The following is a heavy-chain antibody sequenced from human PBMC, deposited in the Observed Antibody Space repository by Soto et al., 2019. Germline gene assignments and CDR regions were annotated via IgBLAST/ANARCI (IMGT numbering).Heavy chain of an antibody. D-gene: IGHD3-10*01. V-gene: IGHV3-23*01. CDR3: AKTTKRWYGELIPYFDY. J-gene: IGHJ4*02. CDR2: ISGSGGST. Sequence: GGSLRLSCAASGFTFSSYAMSWVRQAPGKGLEWVSAISGSGGSTYYADSVKGRFTISRDNSKNTLYLQMNSLSAEDTAVYYCAKTTKRWYGELIPYFDYWGQGTLVTVSS. CDR1: GFTFSSYA.